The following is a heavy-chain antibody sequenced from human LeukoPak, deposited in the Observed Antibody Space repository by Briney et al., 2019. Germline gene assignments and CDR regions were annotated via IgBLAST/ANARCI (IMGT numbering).Heavy chain of an antibody. CDR1: GGTFSSYA. CDR3: ATEVDIAVAGTVY. Sequence: PGASVKVSCKASGGTFSSYAISWVRQAPGQGLEWMGRIIPILGIANYAQKFQGRVTITADKSTSTAYMELSSLRSEDTAVYYCATEVDIAVAGTVYWGQGTLVTVSS. V-gene: IGHV1-69*04. J-gene: IGHJ4*02. D-gene: IGHD6-19*01. CDR2: IIPILGIA.